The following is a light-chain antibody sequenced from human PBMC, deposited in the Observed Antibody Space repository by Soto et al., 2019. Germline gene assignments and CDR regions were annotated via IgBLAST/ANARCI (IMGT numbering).Light chain of an antibody. CDR1: SSDVGGYDY. J-gene: IGLJ2*01. V-gene: IGLV2-14*03. Sequence: QSALTQPASVSGSPGQSITISCTGTSSDVGGYDYVSWYQHHAGKGPKLLIYAVSNRPSGVSTRFSSSKSGNTASLTISGLQAEDEADYFCSSYSSSTTEVVFGGGTKLTVL. CDR2: AVS. CDR3: SSYSSSTTEVV.